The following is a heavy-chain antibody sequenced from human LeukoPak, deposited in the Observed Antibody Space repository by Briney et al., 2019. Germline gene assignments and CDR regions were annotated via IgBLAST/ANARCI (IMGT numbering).Heavy chain of an antibody. CDR1: GYTFTSYY. V-gene: IGHV1-46*01. CDR3: ARGPGLLWLHSRRHNWFDP. CDR2: INPSGGST. Sequence: GASVKVSCKASGYTFTSYYMHWVRQAPGQGLEWMGIINPSGGSTSYAQKFQGRVTMTRDMSTSTVYMELSSLRSEDTAVYYCARGPGLLWLHSRRHNWFDPWGQGTLVTVSS. D-gene: IGHD3-10*01. J-gene: IGHJ5*02.